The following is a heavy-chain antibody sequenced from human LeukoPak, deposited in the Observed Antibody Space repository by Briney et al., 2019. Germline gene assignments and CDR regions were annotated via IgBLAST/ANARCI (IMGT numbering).Heavy chain of an antibody. V-gene: IGHV3-33*01. Sequence: GGSLRLSCAASGFTFSSYGMHWVRQAPGKGLEWVAVIWYDGSNKYYADSVKGRFTISRDNSKNTLYLQMNSLRAEDTAVYYCARHSTMASGPFDIWGQGTMVTVSS. CDR2: IWYDGSNK. CDR1: GFTFSSYG. CDR3: ARHSTMASGPFDI. J-gene: IGHJ3*02. D-gene: IGHD5-24*01.